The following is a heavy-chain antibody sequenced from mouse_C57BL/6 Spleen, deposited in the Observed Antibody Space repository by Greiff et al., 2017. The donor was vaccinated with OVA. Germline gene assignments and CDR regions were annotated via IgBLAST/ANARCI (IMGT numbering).Heavy chain of an antibody. V-gene: IGHV1-82*01. CDR1: GYAFSSSW. CDR2: IYPGDGDT. Sequence: VQLQQSGPELVKPGASVKISCKASGYAFSSSWMNWVKQRPGKGLEWIGRIYPGDGDTNYNGKFKGKATLTADKSSSTAYMQLSSLTSEDSAVYFCAEVDYYGSSPFAYWGQGTLVTVSA. J-gene: IGHJ3*01. CDR3: AEVDYYGSSPFAY. D-gene: IGHD1-1*01.